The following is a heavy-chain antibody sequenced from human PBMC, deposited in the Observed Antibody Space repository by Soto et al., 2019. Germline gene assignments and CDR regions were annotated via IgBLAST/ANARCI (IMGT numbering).Heavy chain of an antibody. J-gene: IGHJ5*02. Sequence: RASVKVSCKASGGTFSSYAISWVRQAPGQGLEWMGGIIPIFGTANYAQKFQGRVTITADESTSTAYMELSSLRSEDTAVYYCARAIVEMATRANWFDPWGQGTLVTVSS. CDR3: ARAIVEMATRANWFDP. V-gene: IGHV1-69*13. CDR1: GGTFSSYA. CDR2: IIPIFGTA. D-gene: IGHD3-22*01.